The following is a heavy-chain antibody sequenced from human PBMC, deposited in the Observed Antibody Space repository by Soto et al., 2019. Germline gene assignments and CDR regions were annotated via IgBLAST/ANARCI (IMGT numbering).Heavy chain of an antibody. Sequence: QVQLVQSGAAVKKPGSSVKVSCKASGGTFSSYAISWVRQAPGQGLEWMGGIFPIFCTANYAQKFQGRVTITADESTSTDYMELRSLRSEGAAVYDCSYHEIDYGYYVGYYMEVWGQGTTVTVSS. J-gene: IGHJ6*02. CDR3: SYHEIDYGYYVGYYMEV. CDR2: IFPIFCTA. D-gene: IGHD4-17*01. V-gene: IGHV1-69*12. CDR1: GGTFSSYA.